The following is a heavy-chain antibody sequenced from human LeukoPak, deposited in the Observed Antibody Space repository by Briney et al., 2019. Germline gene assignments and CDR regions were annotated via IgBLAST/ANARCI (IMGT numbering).Heavy chain of an antibody. CDR3: ARLPYYDFWSD. CDR2: IYTSGST. CDR1: GGSVSSGSYY. Sequence: SETLSLTCTVSGGSVSSGSYYWSWIRLPAGKGLEWIGRIYTSGSTNYNPSLKSRVTISVDTSKNQFSLKLSSVTAADTAVYYCARLPYYDFWSDWGQGTLVTVSS. D-gene: IGHD3-3*01. J-gene: IGHJ4*02. V-gene: IGHV4-61*10.